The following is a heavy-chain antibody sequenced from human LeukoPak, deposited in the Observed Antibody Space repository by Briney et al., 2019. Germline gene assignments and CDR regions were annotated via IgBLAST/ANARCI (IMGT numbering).Heavy chain of an antibody. Sequence: GGSLRLSCAASGFSFTAYSMNWVRQAPGRGLEWISYIGPGGDIYYADSVTGRFTVSRDTAKNSLYLQMHGLRVEDTAVYYCARRFDSWGQGALVTVSS. CDR2: IGPGGDI. V-gene: IGHV3-48*01. CDR3: ARRFDS. J-gene: IGHJ4*02. CDR1: GFSFTAYS.